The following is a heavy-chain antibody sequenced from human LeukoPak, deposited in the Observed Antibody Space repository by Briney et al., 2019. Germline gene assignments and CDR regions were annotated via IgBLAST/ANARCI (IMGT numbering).Heavy chain of an antibody. D-gene: IGHD6-19*01. CDR3: ARAFIAVAGQFDY. J-gene: IGHJ4*02. Sequence: ASVKVSCKASGYTLTGYYMHWVRQAPGQGLEWMGWINPNSGGTNYAQKFQGRVTMTRDTSISTAYMELSSLRSEDTAVYYCARAFIAVAGQFDYWGQGTLVTVSS. V-gene: IGHV1-2*02. CDR2: INPNSGGT. CDR1: GYTLTGYY.